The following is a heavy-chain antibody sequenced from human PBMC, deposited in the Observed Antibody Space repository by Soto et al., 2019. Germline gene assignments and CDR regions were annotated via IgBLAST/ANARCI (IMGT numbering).Heavy chain of an antibody. CDR1: GGTFSSYT. D-gene: IGHD3-3*01. V-gene: IGHV1-69*02. J-gene: IGHJ6*02. Sequence: SVKVSCKASGGTFSSYTISWVRQAPGQGLEWMGRIIPILGIANYAQKFQGRVTITADKSTSTAYMELSSLRSEDTAVYYCARVIDFWSGPMLAAYYYGMDVWGQGTTVTVSS. CDR2: IIPILGIA. CDR3: ARVIDFWSGPMLAAYYYGMDV.